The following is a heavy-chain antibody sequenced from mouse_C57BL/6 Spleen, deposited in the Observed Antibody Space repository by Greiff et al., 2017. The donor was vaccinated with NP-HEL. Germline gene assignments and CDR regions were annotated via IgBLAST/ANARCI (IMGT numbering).Heavy chain of an antibody. CDR1: GYTFTSYW. J-gene: IGHJ3*01. CDR2: IHPNSGST. D-gene: IGHD1-1*01. V-gene: IGHV1-64*01. CDR3: AREGDYYGSSFAY. Sequence: QVQLQQPGAELVKPGASVKLSCKASGYTFTSYWMHWVKQRPGQGLEWIGMIHPNSGSTNYNEKFKSKATLTVDKSSSTAYMQLSSLTSEDSAVYYCAREGDYYGSSFAYWGQGTLVTVSA.